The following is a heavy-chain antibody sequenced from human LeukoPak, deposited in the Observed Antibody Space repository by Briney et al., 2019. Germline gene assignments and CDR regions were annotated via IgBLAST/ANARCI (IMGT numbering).Heavy chain of an antibody. J-gene: IGHJ5*02. CDR1: GGSISSYY. D-gene: IGHD3-16*01. CDR2: IYTSGST. Sequence: PSETLSLTCTVSGGSISSYYWSWIRQPPGKGLEWIGYIYTSGSTNYNPSLKSRVTISVDTSKNQFPLKLTSVPPADRPVYSCASLPPMFGGLCFAPGGQGTLVPV. V-gene: IGHV4-4*09. CDR3: ASLPPMFGGLCFAP.